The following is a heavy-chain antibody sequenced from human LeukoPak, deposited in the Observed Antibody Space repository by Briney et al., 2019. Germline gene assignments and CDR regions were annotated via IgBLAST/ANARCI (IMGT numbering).Heavy chain of an antibody. Sequence: SETLSLTCAVYGASYNAYYWSWIRQPPGEGLEWIGDIDHRGTATYNPSLKSRLTISADASKNQFSLKLNSVTDADTAVYYCAVGITILGVAASFDSWGQGNLVIVSS. D-gene: IGHD3-3*01. V-gene: IGHV4-34*01. J-gene: IGHJ4*02. CDR1: GASYNAYY. CDR2: IDHRGTA. CDR3: AVGITILGVAASFDS.